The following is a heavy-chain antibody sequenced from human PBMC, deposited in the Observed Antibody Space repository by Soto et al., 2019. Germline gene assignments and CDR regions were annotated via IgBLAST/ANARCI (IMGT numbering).Heavy chain of an antibody. Sequence: LRLSCAASGFTFSNFVMRWVRQTPGKGLEWVSTITDTGGDTYYTDSVKGRFTISRDNSKNTLNLQMTSLRAEDTALYYCTKASSDRHHMDVWGQGTTVTVSS. J-gene: IGHJ6*02. V-gene: IGHV3-23*01. CDR1: GFTFSNFV. CDR2: ITDTGGDT. CDR3: TKASSDRHHMDV.